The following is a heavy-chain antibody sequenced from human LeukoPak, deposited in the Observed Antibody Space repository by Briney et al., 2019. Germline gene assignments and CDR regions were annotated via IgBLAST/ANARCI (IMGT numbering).Heavy chain of an antibody. CDR3: ARPPYSSAPFFDY. D-gene: IGHD6-19*01. Sequence: SLRLSCAASGFTFDDYAMHWVRQAPGKGLEWVSGISWNSGSIGYADSVKGRFTISRDNAKNSLYLQMNSLRAEDTALYYCARPPYSSAPFFDYWGQGTLVTVSS. J-gene: IGHJ4*02. V-gene: IGHV3-9*01. CDR2: ISWNSGSI. CDR1: GFTFDDYA.